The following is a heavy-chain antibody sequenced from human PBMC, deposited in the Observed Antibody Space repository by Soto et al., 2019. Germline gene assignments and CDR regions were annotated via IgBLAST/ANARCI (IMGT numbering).Heavy chain of an antibody. D-gene: IGHD3-22*01. CDR2: ISYDGNNK. V-gene: IGHV3-30*18. CDR3: AKGGSGHYLTFYYYYGMDV. J-gene: IGHJ6*01. Sequence: QVQLVESGGGVVQPGRSLRLSCAASGFSLSNNGMHWVRQAPGKGLEWVAVISYDGNNKYYADSVKGRFTISIDNSKNTVYLEMKNLRDEDKAMYYCAKGGSGHYLTFYYYYGMDVWGQGSTVTVAS. CDR1: GFSLSNNG.